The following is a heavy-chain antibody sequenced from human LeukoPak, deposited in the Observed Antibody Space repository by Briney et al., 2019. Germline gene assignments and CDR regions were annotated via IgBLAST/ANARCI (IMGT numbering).Heavy chain of an antibody. CDR3: AKGRVDYYDSSDTFDN. CDR1: GFTFSGYG. CDR2: ISYDGNNK. D-gene: IGHD3-22*01. J-gene: IGHJ3*02. Sequence: GGSLRLSCAASGFTFSGYGMHWVRQAPGKGLEWVAVISYDGNNKYYADSVKGRFTISRDNSKNTLYLQMNSLRAEDTAVYYCAKGRVDYYDSSDTFDNWGQGTMVTVSS. V-gene: IGHV3-30*18.